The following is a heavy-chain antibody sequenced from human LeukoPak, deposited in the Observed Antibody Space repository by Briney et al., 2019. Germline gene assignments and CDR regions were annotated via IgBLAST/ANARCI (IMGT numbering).Heavy chain of an antibody. Sequence: SETLSLTCTVSGVSISSYYWSWIRQPPGKGLEWIGYIYYSGSTNYNPSLKSRVTISVDTSKNQFSLKLSSVTAADTAVYYCARVGIAAADYWGQGTLVTVSS. CDR2: IYYSGST. CDR1: GVSISSYY. D-gene: IGHD6-13*01. CDR3: ARVGIAAADY. V-gene: IGHV4-59*01. J-gene: IGHJ4*02.